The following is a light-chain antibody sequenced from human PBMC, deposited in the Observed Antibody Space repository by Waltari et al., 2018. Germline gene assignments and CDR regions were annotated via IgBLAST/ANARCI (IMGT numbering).Light chain of an antibody. CDR1: SSVVGSYNY. CDR2: DVT. CDR3: SSYTPTSILV. V-gene: IGLV2-14*03. Sequence: QSALTQPASVSGSPGQSLTLSCPGTSSVVGSYNYVSWYQPHPVTPPKLLIYDVTKRPSGVSGRFSGSKSGNTASLTISGLQPEDEADYFCSSYTPTSILVFGGGTKLTV. J-gene: IGLJ2*01.